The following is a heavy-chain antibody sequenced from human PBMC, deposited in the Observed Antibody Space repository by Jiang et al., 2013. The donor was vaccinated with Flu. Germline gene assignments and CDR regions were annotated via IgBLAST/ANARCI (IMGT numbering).Heavy chain of an antibody. CDR3: ARDPDSSGWFGFDC. D-gene: IGHD6-19*01. V-gene: IGHV6-1*01. J-gene: IGHJ4*02. CDR1: VSTNSAA. Sequence: VSTNSAAWNWIRQSPSRGLEWLGRTYYRSKWHNDYAVSVKSRITINPDPSKNQFSLQLNSVTPEDTAVYYCARDPDSSGWFGFDCWGQGTLVTVSS. CDR2: TYYRSKWHN.